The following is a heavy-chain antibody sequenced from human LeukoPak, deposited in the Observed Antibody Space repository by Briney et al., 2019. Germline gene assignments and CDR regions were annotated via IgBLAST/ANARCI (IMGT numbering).Heavy chain of an antibody. V-gene: IGHV1-69*13. Sequence: EASVKVSCKASGGTFSSYAISWVRQAPGQGLEWMGGIIPIFGTANYAQKFQGRVTITADESTSTAYMELSSLRSEDTAVYYCAREGCFSCWPGGGYYGMDVWGQGTTVTVSS. D-gene: IGHD2-21*01. CDR3: AREGCFSCWPGGGYYGMDV. CDR1: GGTFSSYA. J-gene: IGHJ6*02. CDR2: IIPIFGTA.